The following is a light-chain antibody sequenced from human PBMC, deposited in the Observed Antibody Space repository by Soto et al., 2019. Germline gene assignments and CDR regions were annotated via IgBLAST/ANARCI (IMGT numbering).Light chain of an antibody. CDR2: NNT. CDR3: QSYDSNFLTMI. J-gene: IGLJ2*01. Sequence: QSVLTQPPSASGTPGQRVTISCSGSWSNIGDNTVDWYQQLPGTAPKLLIYNNTNRPSGVPDRFSGSKSGTSASLAITGLQAEDEADYYCQSYDSNFLTMIFGVGTKLTVL. CDR1: WSNIGDNT. V-gene: IGLV1-44*01.